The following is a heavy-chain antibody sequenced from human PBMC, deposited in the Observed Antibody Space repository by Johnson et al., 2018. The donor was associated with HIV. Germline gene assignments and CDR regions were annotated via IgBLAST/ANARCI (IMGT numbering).Heavy chain of an antibody. Sequence: QVQLVESGGGLVQPGGSLRLSCAASGFTFSNAWMSWVRQAPGKGLEWVAVISYDGSNKYYADSVKGRFTISRDNSKNTLYLQMNSLRAEDTAVYYCARATRSSSSGRHDAFDIWGQGTMVTVSS. V-gene: IGHV3-30*03. CDR1: GFTFSNAW. CDR2: ISYDGSNK. CDR3: ARATRSSSSGRHDAFDI. J-gene: IGHJ3*02. D-gene: IGHD6-6*01.